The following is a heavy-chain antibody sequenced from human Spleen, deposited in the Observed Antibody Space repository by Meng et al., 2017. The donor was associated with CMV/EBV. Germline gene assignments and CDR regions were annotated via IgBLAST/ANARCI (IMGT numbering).Heavy chain of an antibody. D-gene: IGHD3-16*02. Sequence: YRGSFSGYYWSWIRQPPGKGLEWIGEINHSGSTNYNPSLKSRVTISVDTSKNQFSLKLSSVTAADTAVYYCASSRHMITFGGVIVGWGQGTLVTVSS. CDR3: ASSRHMITFGGVIVG. V-gene: IGHV4-34*01. J-gene: IGHJ4*02. CDR1: RGSFSGYY. CDR2: INHSGST.